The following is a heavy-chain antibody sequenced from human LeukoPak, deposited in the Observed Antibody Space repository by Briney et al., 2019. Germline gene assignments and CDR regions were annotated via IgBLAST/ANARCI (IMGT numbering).Heavy chain of an antibody. J-gene: IGHJ6*03. V-gene: IGHV3-74*01. D-gene: IGHD3-3*01. CDR1: GFTFSSYW. Sequence: GGSLRLSCKASGFTFSSYWMHWVRQAPGKGLVWVSRINRDGSSTSYAQTVKGRFTISRDTAKNTLYLQLNRLRAEDTAVYYCARVCQNWSYYYYYYIGVWGKGTTGTISS. CDR3: ARVCQNWSYYYYYYIGV. CDR2: INRDGSST.